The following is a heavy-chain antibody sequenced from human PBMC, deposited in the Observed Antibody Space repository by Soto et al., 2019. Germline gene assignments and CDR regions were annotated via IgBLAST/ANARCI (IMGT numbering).Heavy chain of an antibody. CDR2: IIPFGNLA. CDR1: GGSFSSYS. J-gene: IGHJ4*02. CDR3: ARDTAVTTAAIRMAY. V-gene: IGHV1-69*08. D-gene: IGHD4-4*01. Sequence: QVQLVQSGAEVKKPGSSVKVSCKASGGSFSSYSYNWVRQAPGQGLEWMGRIIPFGNLANYGQALQDRVPIAAETSASTVYMELRSLTSEDTALYYSARDTAVTTAAIRMAYWGQGTLVTVSS.